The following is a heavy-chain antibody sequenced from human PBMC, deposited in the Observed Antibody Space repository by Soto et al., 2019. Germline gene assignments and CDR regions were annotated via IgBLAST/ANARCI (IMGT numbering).Heavy chain of an antibody. CDR1: GGSISSYY. J-gene: IGHJ4*02. D-gene: IGHD6-6*01. CDR3: ARDSVAARHFDY. CDR2: IYYSGST. V-gene: IGHV4-59*01. Sequence: SETLSLTCTVSGGSISSYYWSWIRQPPGKGLEWIGYIYYSGSTNYNPSLKSRVTISVDTSKNQFSLKLSSVTAADTAVYYCARDSVAARHFDYWGQGTLVTVSS.